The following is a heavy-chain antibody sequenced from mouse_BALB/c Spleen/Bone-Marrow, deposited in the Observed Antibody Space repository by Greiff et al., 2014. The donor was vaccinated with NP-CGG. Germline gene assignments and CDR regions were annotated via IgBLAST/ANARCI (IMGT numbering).Heavy chain of an antibody. CDR2: IWAGGST. CDR3: ARPTPRYYAMDY. CDR1: GFSLTNYG. Sequence: VQLVESGPGLVAPSQSLSITCTVSGFSLTNYGLYWVRQPPGKGLEWLGVIWAGGSTNYNSALMSRLSISKDNTKSQVFLKMNSLQTDDTAMYYCARPTPRYYAMDYWGQGTPVTVSS. D-gene: IGHD6-1*01. J-gene: IGHJ4*01. V-gene: IGHV2-9*02.